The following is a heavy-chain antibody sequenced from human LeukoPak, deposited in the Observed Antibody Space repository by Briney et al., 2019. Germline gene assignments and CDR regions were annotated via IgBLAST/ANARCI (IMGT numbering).Heavy chain of an antibody. D-gene: IGHD5-24*01. Sequence: GGSLRLSCAASGFTFDDYAMHWVRQAPGKGLEWVSGISWNSGSIGYADSVKGRFTISRDNAKNSLYLQMNSLRAEDTALYYCAKDPFSGGDGYSFDYWGQGTLVTVSS. CDR1: GFTFDDYA. J-gene: IGHJ4*02. CDR2: ISWNSGSI. V-gene: IGHV3-9*01. CDR3: AKDPFSGGDGYSFDY.